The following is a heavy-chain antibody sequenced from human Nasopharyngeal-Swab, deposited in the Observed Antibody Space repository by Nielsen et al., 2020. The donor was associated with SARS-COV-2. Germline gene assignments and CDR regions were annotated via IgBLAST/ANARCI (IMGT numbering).Heavy chain of an antibody. V-gene: IGHV3-21*01. J-gene: IGHJ4*02. CDR2: ISSSSSYI. Sequence: GGSLGLSCAASGFTFSSYSMNWVRQAPGKGLEWVSSISSSSSYIYYADSVKGRFTISRDNAKNSLYLQMNSLRAEDTAVYYCARGPTIFGVVIDYWGQGTLVTVSS. CDR1: GFTFSSYS. CDR3: ARGPTIFGVVIDY. D-gene: IGHD3-3*01.